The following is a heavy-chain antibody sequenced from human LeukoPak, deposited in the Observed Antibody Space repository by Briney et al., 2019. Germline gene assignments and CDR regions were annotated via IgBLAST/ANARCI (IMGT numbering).Heavy chain of an antibody. CDR3: ARGYYDSSGYYSDAFDI. CDR1: GGTFSSYT. CDR2: IIPILGIA. V-gene: IGHV1-69*02. D-gene: IGHD3-22*01. Sequence: GASVKVSCKASGGTFSSYTIRWVRQAPGQGLEWMGRIIPILGIANYAQKFQGRVTITADKSTSTAYMELSSLRSEDTAVYYCARGYYDSSGYYSDAFDIWGQGTMVTVSS. J-gene: IGHJ3*02.